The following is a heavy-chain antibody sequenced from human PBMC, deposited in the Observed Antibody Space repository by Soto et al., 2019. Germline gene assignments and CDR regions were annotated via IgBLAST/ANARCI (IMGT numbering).Heavy chain of an antibody. D-gene: IGHD5-18*01. Sequence: NWIRQPPGKGLEWIAEINNSGSTNYTPSLKSRVTISVDTSKNQFSLKLNSETAADTAVYLCARGQGGYSYGFFKANDGLGDWG. CDR2: INNSGST. J-gene: IGHJ1*01. V-gene: IGHV4-34*01. CDR3: ARGQGGYSYGFFKANDGLGD.